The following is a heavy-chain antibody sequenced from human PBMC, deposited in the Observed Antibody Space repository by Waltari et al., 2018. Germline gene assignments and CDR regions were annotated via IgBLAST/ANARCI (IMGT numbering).Heavy chain of an antibody. CDR1: GGSISSYY. CDR3: ARSWYSSGWFDY. V-gene: IGHV4-59*01. CDR2: IYYSGST. D-gene: IGHD6-19*01. J-gene: IGHJ4*02. Sequence: QVQLQESGPGLVKPSETLSLTCTVSGGSISSYYWSWIRQPPGKGLEWIGYIYYSGSTNYNPSLKSRVTISVDTSKNQFSLKLSSVTAADTAVYYCARSWYSSGWFDYWGQGPWSPSPQ.